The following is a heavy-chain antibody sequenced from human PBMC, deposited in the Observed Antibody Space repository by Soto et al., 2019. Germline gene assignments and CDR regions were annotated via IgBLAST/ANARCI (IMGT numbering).Heavy chain of an antibody. J-gene: IGHJ6*02. V-gene: IGHV5-51*01. CDR1: GYSFTSYW. CDR2: IYPGDSDT. D-gene: IGHD2-2*01. Sequence: GASLKISCKGSGYSFTSYWIGWVRQMPGKGLEWMGIIYPGDSDTRYSPSFQGQVTISADKSISTAYLQWSSLKASDTAMYYCARHVRYCSSTSCLPSDYYYYGMDVWGQGTTVTVSS. CDR3: ARHVRYCSSTSCLPSDYYYYGMDV.